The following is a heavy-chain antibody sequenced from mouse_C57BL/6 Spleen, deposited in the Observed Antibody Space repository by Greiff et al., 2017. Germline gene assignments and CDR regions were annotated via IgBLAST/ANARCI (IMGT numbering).Heavy chain of an antibody. V-gene: IGHV1-64*01. CDR3: AREGVYDGYYLYCVDY. J-gene: IGHJ2*01. D-gene: IGHD2-3*01. CDR1: GYTFTSYW. Sequence: QVQLQQPGAELVKPGASVKLSCKASGYTFTSYWLPWVKQRPGQGLEWIGMIHPNSGSTNYNEKFKSKATLTVDKSSSTAYMQLSSLTSEDSAVYYCAREGVYDGYYLYCVDYWGQGTTLTVSS. CDR2: IHPNSGST.